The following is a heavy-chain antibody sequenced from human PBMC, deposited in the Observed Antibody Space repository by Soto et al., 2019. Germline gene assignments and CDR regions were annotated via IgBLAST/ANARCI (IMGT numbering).Heavy chain of an antibody. CDR3: ARDVDIAAAYTACDS. D-gene: IGHD6-13*01. V-gene: IGHV1-2*04. CDR1: GYTFADYY. Sequence: QVQLVQSGAEVKKPGASLKVSCKASGYTFADYYIHWVRQAPGQGLEWMGWINPSNGGTNYAQKFQGWVTMTRDTSLSTAYMELSRLRSDDTAVYYCARDVDIAAAYTACDSWGQGTLVTVSS. CDR2: INPSNGGT. J-gene: IGHJ4*02.